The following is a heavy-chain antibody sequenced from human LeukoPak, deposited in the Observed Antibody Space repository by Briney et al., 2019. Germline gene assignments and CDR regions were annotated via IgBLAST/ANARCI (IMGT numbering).Heavy chain of an antibody. V-gene: IGHV4-34*01. CDR2: INHSGST. D-gene: IGHD5-18*01. Sequence: SETLSLTCAVYGGSFSGYYRSWIRQPPGKGLEWIGEINHSGSTNYNPSLKSRVTISVDTSKNQFSLKLSSVTAADTAVYYCARVPYLWIQLRVRGYYFDYWGQGTLVTVSS. J-gene: IGHJ4*02. CDR1: GGSFSGYY. CDR3: ARVPYLWIQLRVRGYYFDY.